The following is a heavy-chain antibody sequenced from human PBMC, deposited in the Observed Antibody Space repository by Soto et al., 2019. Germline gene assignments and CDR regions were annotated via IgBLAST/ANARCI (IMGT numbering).Heavy chain of an antibody. V-gene: IGHV4-39*01. Sequence: QLQLQESGPGLVKPSETLSLTCTVSGGSISSSSYYWGWIRQPPGKGLEWIGSIYYSGSTYYNPSLKSRVTISVDTSKNQFSLKLSSVTAADTAVYYCARLLTGSTVTTRYNWYFDLWGRGTLVTVSS. CDR3: ARLLTGSTVTTRYNWYFDL. J-gene: IGHJ2*01. CDR2: IYYSGST. D-gene: IGHD4-17*01. CDR1: GGSISSSSYY.